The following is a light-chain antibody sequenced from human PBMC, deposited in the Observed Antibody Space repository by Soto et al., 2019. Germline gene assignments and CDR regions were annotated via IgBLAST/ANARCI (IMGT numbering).Light chain of an antibody. V-gene: IGLV2-14*02. CDR3: SLYSSNGSLI. CDR2: DVN. CDR1: SSNVGSYNL. Sequence: QSALTQPASVSGSPGQSITISCTGTSSNVGSYNLVSWYQHHPGKAPKVLIYDVNNRPSGAPDRFSGSTSGNTASLTISGLQAEDETDYFCSLYSSNGSLIFGPGTKVTVL. J-gene: IGLJ1*01.